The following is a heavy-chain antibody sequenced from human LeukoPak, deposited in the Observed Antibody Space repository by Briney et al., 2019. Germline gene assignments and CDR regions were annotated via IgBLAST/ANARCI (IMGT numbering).Heavy chain of an antibody. Sequence: SETLSLTCTVSGGSISSGGYYWSWIRQHPGKGLEWIGYIYYSGSTYYNPSLKSRVTISVDTSKNQFSLKLSSVTAADTAVYYCARGVVNCSSTSCTGWRIFDYWGQGTLVTVSS. CDR2: IYYSGST. CDR1: GGSISSGGYY. J-gene: IGHJ4*02. D-gene: IGHD2-2*01. V-gene: IGHV4-31*03. CDR3: ARGVVNCSSTSCTGWRIFDY.